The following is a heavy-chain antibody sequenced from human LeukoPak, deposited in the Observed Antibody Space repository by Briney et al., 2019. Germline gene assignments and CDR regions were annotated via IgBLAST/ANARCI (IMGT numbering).Heavy chain of an antibody. J-gene: IGHJ4*02. D-gene: IGHD3-10*01. Sequence: GGSLRLSCAASGFTFSNFDMNWVRQAPGKGLEWVSIITSGVGITYYADSVKGRFTISRDNSKNTLYLQMNSLRAEDTAVYYCAKGDYYDFDYWGQGTLVTVSS. V-gene: IGHV3-23*01. CDR2: ITSGVGIT. CDR1: GFTFSNFD. CDR3: AKGDYYDFDY.